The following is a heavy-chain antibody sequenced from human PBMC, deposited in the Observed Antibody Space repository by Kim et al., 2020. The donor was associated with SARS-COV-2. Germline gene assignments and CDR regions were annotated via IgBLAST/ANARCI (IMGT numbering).Heavy chain of an antibody. CDR2: MNPYNVGT. V-gene: IGHV1-2*06. CDR1: GYTFTDCY. Sequence: ASVKVSCKASGYTFTDCYIHWMRQAPGQGLEWMGRMNPYNVGTHYAQQFQGRVTMTRDMSVTTAYMELSTLRSDDTAIYYCARSYWTMIRGTMRYSFDYW. D-gene: IGHD3-10*01. J-gene: IGHJ4*01. CDR3: ARSYWTMIRGTMRYSFDY.